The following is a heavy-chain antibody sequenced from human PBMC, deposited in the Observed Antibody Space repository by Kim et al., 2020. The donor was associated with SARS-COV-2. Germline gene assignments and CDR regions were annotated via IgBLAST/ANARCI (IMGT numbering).Heavy chain of an antibody. J-gene: IGHJ4*02. CDR3: AREGVGAYYFDY. Sequence: SETLSLTCTVSGGSISSYYWSWIRQPPGKGLEWIGYIYYSGSTNYNPSLKSRVTISVDTSKNQFSLMLSSVTAADTAVYYCAREGVGAYYFDYWGQGTLVTVSS. CDR2: IYYSGST. D-gene: IGHD1-26*01. CDR1: GGSISSYY. V-gene: IGHV4-59*01.